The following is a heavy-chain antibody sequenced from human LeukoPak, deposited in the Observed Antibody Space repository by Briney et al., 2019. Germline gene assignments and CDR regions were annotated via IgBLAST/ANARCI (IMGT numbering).Heavy chain of an antibody. J-gene: IGHJ4*02. CDR1: GYTFTGYY. D-gene: IGHD2-15*01. CDR3: ARTYFYCSGGSCFSAYYFDY. CDR2: INPNSGGT. Sequence: ASVKVSCKASGYTFTGYYMHWVRQAPGQGLEWMGWINPNSGGTSYAQKFQGRVTMTRDTSISTAYMELNRLRSDDTAVYYCARTYFYCSGGSCFSAYYFDYWGQGTLVTVSS. V-gene: IGHV1-2*02.